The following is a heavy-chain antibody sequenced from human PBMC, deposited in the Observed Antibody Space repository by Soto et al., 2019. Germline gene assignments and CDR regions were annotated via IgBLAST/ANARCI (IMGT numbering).Heavy chain of an antibody. J-gene: IGHJ4*02. V-gene: IGHV3-74*01. D-gene: IGHD2-15*01. Sequence: GGSLRLXCAASGFTFXSYWMHWVRQVPGKGLVWVSRINSDGSSTSYADSVKGRFTISRDNAKNTLYLQMNSLRAEDTAVYYCVRTSLVVAAATREDYWGQGTLVTVSS. CDR2: INSDGSST. CDR1: GFTFXSYW. CDR3: VRTSLVVAAATREDY.